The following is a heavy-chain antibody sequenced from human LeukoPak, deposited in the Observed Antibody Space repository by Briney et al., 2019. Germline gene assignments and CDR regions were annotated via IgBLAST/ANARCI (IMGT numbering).Heavy chain of an antibody. CDR1: GGSISGHY. Sequence: SETLSLACTVSGGSISGHYWSWIRQPPGKGLEWIGYIYYSGSTNYNPSLKSRVTISVDTSKNQFSLKLSSVTAADTAVYYCARGYYDFSSGYYTANYYMDVWGKGTTVTVSS. CDR3: ARGYYDFSSGYYTANYYMDV. V-gene: IGHV4-59*11. D-gene: IGHD3-3*01. J-gene: IGHJ6*03. CDR2: IYYSGST.